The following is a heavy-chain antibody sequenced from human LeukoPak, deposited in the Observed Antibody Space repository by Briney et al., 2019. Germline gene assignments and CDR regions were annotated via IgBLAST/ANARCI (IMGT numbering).Heavy chain of an antibody. D-gene: IGHD1-26*01. CDR2: IKQDGNEK. CDR3: ARLMGERSLFDY. J-gene: IGHJ4*02. CDR1: GFTFSSRW. Sequence: GSLRLSCAASGFTFSSRWMTWVRQAPGKGLEWVANIKQDGNEKYYVDSVKGRFSISRDNAKNSVYLQMNSLRAEDTAVYYCARLMGERSLFDYWGQGVLVTVSS. V-gene: IGHV3-7*02.